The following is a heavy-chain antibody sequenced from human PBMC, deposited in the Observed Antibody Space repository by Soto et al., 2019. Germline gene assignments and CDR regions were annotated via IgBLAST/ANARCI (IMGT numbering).Heavy chain of an antibody. Sequence: GASVKVSCKASGYTFTGYYMHWVRQAPGQGLEWMGWINPNSGGTNYAQKFQGWVTMTRDTSISTAYMELSRLRSDDTAVYYCARGGGVLRFRETGRILDAFDIWGQGTMVTVSS. D-gene: IGHD3-3*01. V-gene: IGHV1-2*04. CDR3: ARGGGVLRFRETGRILDAFDI. J-gene: IGHJ3*02. CDR2: INPNSGGT. CDR1: GYTFTGYY.